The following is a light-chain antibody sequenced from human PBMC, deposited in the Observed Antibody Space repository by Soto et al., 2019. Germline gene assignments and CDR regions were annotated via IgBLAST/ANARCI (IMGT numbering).Light chain of an antibody. J-gene: IGKJ1*01. CDR2: KIS. CDR3: MQATQYPWT. V-gene: IGKV2-24*01. CDR1: QSLVHSDGNTY. Sequence: DIVMTQTPLSSPVTLGQPASISCRSSQSLVHSDGNTYLSRLQQRPGQPPRLLIYKISMRFSGVPDRFSVRGSGKDFTLIIRRVEAADLGVDYGMQATQYPWTFAQGTTVEIK.